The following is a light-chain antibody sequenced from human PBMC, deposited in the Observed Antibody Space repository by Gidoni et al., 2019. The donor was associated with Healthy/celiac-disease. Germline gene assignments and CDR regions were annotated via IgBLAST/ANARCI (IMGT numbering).Light chain of an antibody. CDR1: SSDVDGYNY. V-gene: IGLV2-14*01. Sequence: QSALTQPASVSGSPGPSIPIPCTGTSSDVDGYNYVSWYQQHPGKAPKRMIYDVSNRPSGVSNRFSGSKSGNTASLTISGLQAEDEADYYCSSYTSSSTLEVVFGGGTKLTVL. CDR3: SSYTSSSTLEVV. J-gene: IGLJ2*01. CDR2: DVS.